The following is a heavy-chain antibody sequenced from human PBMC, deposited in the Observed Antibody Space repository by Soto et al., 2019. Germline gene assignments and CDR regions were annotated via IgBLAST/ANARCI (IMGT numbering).Heavy chain of an antibody. J-gene: IGHJ6*02. CDR2: IIPIFGTA. CDR3: ARDQTRGGWYSTNGRAPYYYYYGMDV. V-gene: IGHV1-69*01. D-gene: IGHD6-19*01. CDR1: GGTFSSYA. Sequence: QVQLVQSGAEVKKPGSSVKVSCKASGGTFSSYAISWVRQAPGQGLEWMGGIIPIFGTANYSQKFQGRVTINADESTSTANMELSSLRSEDTAVYYCARDQTRGGWYSTNGRAPYYYYYGMDVWGQGTTVTVSS.